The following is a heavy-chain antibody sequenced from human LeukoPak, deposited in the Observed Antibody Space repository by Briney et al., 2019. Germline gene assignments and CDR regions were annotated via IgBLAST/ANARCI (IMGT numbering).Heavy chain of an antibody. CDR3: AKSPELRRLAHDY. Sequence: PGGSLRLSCAASGFAFSSYAMSWVRQAPGKGLEWVSAISGSGGSTYYADSVKGRFTISRDNSKNTLYLQMNSLRAEDTAVYYCAKSPELRRLAHDYWGQGTLVTVSS. CDR1: GFAFSSYA. J-gene: IGHJ4*02. D-gene: IGHD1-26*01. V-gene: IGHV3-23*01. CDR2: ISGSGGST.